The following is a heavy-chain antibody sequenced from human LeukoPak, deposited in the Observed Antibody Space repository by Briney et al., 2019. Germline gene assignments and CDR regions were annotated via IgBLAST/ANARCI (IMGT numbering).Heavy chain of an antibody. J-gene: IGHJ5*02. CDR1: GYTFTDYY. Sequence: GASVKVSCKVSGYTFTDYYMHWVQQAPGKGLEWMGLVDPEDGETIYAEKFQGRVTITADTSTDTAYMELSSLRSEDTAVYYCATFQQQLVLDWFDPWGQGTLVTFSS. D-gene: IGHD6-13*01. V-gene: IGHV1-69-2*01. CDR3: ATFQQQLVLDWFDP. CDR2: VDPEDGET.